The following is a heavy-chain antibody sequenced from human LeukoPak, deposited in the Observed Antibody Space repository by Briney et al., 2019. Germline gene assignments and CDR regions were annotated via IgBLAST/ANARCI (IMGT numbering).Heavy chain of an antibody. J-gene: IGHJ4*02. CDR3: AKTTGGNAYDYIDY. Sequence: GGSLRLSCAASVFTFSSYGMNWVRQAPGKGLEWVSATSGSGSSPNYSDSVKGRFTISRDNSKNTLYLQMNSLRAEDTAVYYCAKTTGGNAYDYIDYWGQGTLVTVSS. V-gene: IGHV3-23*01. CDR1: VFTFSSYG. CDR2: TSGSGSSP. D-gene: IGHD4-23*01.